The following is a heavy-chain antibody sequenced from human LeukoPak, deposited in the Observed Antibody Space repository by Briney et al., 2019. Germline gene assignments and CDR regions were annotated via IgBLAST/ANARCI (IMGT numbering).Heavy chain of an antibody. CDR3: ARIMSSSSEDY. J-gene: IGHJ4*02. D-gene: IGHD6-6*01. CDR2: MTSSSRFI. CDR1: GFNFSIYS. Sequence: GGSLRLSCAASGFNFSIYSLNWVRQGPGKGLEWVASMTSSSRFIYYADSVRGRFTITRDNAQKSLYLQMSSLTAADTAVYYCARIMSSSSEDYWGQGTLVTVSS. V-gene: IGHV3-21*04.